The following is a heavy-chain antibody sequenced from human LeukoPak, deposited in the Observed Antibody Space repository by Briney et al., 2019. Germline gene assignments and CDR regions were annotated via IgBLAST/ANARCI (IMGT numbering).Heavy chain of an antibody. V-gene: IGHV4-39*01. CDR1: GGSISSSSYY. CDR3: ARPRGVSGWSKRSTWYFQH. Sequence: SETLSLTCTVSGGSISSSSYYWGWIRQPPGNGLEWIGSIYYSGSTYYNPSLKSRVTISVDTSKNQFSLKLSSVTAADTAVYYCARPRGVSGWSKRSTWYFQHWGQGTLVTVSS. CDR2: IYYSGST. J-gene: IGHJ1*01. D-gene: IGHD6-19*01.